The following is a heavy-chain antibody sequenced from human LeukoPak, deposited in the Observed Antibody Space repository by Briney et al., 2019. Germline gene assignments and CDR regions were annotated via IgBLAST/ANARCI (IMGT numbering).Heavy chain of an antibody. CDR3: ARARPSGWYVIPNDY. CDR1: GYTFTSYY. V-gene: IGHV1-46*01. Sequence: ASVKVSCKASGYTFTSYYMHWVRQAPGQGLEWMGIINPSGGSTSYAQKFQGRVTMTRDTSTSTVYMELSSLRSEDTAVYYCARARPSGWYVIPNDYWGQGTLVTVSS. CDR2: INPSGGST. D-gene: IGHD6-19*01. J-gene: IGHJ4*02.